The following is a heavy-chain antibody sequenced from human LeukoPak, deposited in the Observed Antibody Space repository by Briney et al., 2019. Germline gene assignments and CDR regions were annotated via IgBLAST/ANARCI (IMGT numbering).Heavy chain of an antibody. CDR2: IYRGGST. CDR3: ARDSKRFTAFDI. D-gene: IGHD4-17*01. CDR1: GFIVSSNY. V-gene: IGHV3-53*01. Sequence: PGGSLRLSCAASGFIVSSNYMSWVRQAPGKGLEWVSVIYRGGSTYYADSVKGRFTISRDHSKNTLYLQMNSLRAEDTAVYYCARDSKRFTAFDIWGQGTMVTVSS. J-gene: IGHJ3*02.